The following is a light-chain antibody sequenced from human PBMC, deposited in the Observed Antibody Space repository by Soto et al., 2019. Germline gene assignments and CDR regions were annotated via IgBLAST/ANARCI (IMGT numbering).Light chain of an antibody. CDR2: DVN. CDR3: CSYAGTFYV. J-gene: IGLJ1*01. CDR1: RSDIGDYDL. Sequence: QSALTQPRSVSGSPGQSVTISCTGSRSDIGDYDLVSWYQQHPGKAPKLIIYDVNKRPSGVPDRFSGSKSGNTASLTISGLPSEEEADYYCCSYAGTFYVFGTGTKVTVL. V-gene: IGLV2-11*01.